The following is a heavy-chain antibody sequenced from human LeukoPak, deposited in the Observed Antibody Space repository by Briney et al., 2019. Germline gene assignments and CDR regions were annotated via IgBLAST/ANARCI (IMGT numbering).Heavy chain of an antibody. V-gene: IGHV4-59*01. J-gene: IGHJ4*02. CDR3: AREKTRGSSSWLDY. Sequence: SETLSLTCTVSGGSISSYYWSWIRQPPGKGLERIGYIYYSGSTNYNPSLKGRVTISVDTSKNQFSLKLSSVTAADTAVYYCAREKTRGSSSWLDYWGQGTLVTVSS. CDR2: IYYSGST. D-gene: IGHD6-13*01. CDR1: GGSISSYY.